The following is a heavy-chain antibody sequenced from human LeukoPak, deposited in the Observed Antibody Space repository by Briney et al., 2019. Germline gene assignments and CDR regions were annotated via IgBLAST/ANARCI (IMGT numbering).Heavy chain of an antibody. Sequence: GGSLRLSRAASGFTFSRYAMSWVRQAPGKGLEWVSVISGSGASTYYAGSVKGRFTISRDNSKNTLYLQMDSLRAEDTAVYYCAKDPDILTAYYRSDLVYYWGQGTLVTVSS. CDR2: ISGSGAST. V-gene: IGHV3-23*01. CDR1: GFTFSRYA. J-gene: IGHJ4*02. CDR3: AKDPDILTAYYRSDLVYY. D-gene: IGHD3-9*01.